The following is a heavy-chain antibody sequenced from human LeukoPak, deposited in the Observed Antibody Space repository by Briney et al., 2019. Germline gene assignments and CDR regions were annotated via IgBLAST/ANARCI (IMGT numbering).Heavy chain of an antibody. Sequence: PRGSLRLSCATSGFTLSDSRMTWVRHAPGKGLQWVANINRDGTEKHFLDSVEGRFIISRDNAKKSLYLQMSSLRPQDTAVYFCGRGDWYFEAWGQGTLVTASS. J-gene: IGHJ4*02. D-gene: IGHD2-21*01. CDR2: INRDGTEK. CDR3: GRGDWYFEA. V-gene: IGHV3-7*04. CDR1: GFTLSDSR.